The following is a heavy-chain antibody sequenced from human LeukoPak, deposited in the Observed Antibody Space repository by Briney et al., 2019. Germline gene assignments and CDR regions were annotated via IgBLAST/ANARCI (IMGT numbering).Heavy chain of an antibody. J-gene: IGHJ6*03. Sequence: PSETLSLTCAVYGGSFSGYYWSWVRQAPGKGLEWVANIKQDGSEKYYVDSVKGRSTISRDNAKNSLYLQMNSLRAEDTAVYYCAREYSSSWYEIRYYYYMDVWGKGTTVTISS. CDR3: AREYSSSWYEIRYYYYMDV. CDR1: GGSFSGYY. D-gene: IGHD6-13*01. V-gene: IGHV3-7*01. CDR2: IKQDGSEK.